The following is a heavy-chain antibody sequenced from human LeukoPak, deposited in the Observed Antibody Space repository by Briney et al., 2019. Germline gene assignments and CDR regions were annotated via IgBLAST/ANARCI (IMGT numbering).Heavy chain of an antibody. CDR2: INPNSGDT. D-gene: IGHD4-17*01. CDR3: ARKIDYGDHVGGVDY. Sequence: ASVKVSCKASGYTFSGYYLHRVRQAPGQGLEWMGWINPNSGDTGYAQRFQGRVTMTRDTSIRTIYMEIYMELTRLRFDDTALYYCARKIDYGDHVGGVDYWGQGTLVTVSS. CDR1: GYTFSGYY. V-gene: IGHV1-2*02. J-gene: IGHJ4*02.